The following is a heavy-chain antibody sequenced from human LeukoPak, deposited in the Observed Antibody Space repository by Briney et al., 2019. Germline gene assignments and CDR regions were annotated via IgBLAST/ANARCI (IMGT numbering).Heavy chain of an antibody. D-gene: IGHD3/OR15-3a*01. Sequence: PGGSLRLSCAASGFTFSNYAMTWVRQAPGKGLEWVSSVSGSGGSTYYADSVKGRFTISRDNSKNTLYLQMNSLRAQDTAVYYCAKVSASRTGYLDYWGQGTLVTVSS. J-gene: IGHJ4*02. CDR3: AKVSASRTGYLDY. CDR1: GFTFSNYA. V-gene: IGHV3-23*01. CDR2: VSGSGGST.